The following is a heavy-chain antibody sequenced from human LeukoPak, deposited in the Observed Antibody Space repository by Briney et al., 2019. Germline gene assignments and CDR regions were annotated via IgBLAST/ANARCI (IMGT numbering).Heavy chain of an antibody. J-gene: IGHJ4*02. CDR3: ARDKQHSYGRYFDH. V-gene: IGHV4-59*01. CDR1: GDSISTYH. D-gene: IGHD5-18*01. CDR2: MQSTGNS. Sequence: PSETLSLTCSASGDSISTYHWNWLRKPPGRGLEWIGYMQSTGNSNYNPSLRSRVTMFVDTSKNQVALILRSVTAADTAVYFCARDKQHSYGRYFDHWGQGALVTVSS.